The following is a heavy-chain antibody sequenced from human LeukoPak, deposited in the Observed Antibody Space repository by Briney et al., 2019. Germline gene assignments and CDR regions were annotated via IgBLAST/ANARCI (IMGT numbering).Heavy chain of an antibody. Sequence: EASVKVSCKASGYTFTSYDINWVRQATGQGLEWMGIINPSGGSTSYAQKFQGRVTMTRDMSTSTVYMELSSLRSVDTAVYYCARDRMGAPDYWGQGTLVTVSS. D-gene: IGHD1-26*01. J-gene: IGHJ4*02. V-gene: IGHV1-46*01. CDR1: GYTFTSYD. CDR3: ARDRMGAPDY. CDR2: INPSGGST.